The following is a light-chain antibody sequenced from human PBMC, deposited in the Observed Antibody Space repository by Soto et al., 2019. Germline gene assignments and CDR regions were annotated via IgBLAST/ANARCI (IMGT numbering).Light chain of an antibody. V-gene: IGKV3-11*01. CDR2: GAS. Sequence: IIMTQSPATLSVSPVERATLSFSAIQNINSNLAWYQHKPGQAPRLLISGASNRATGIPARFSGSGSGTDFTLTISSLEPEDFAVYYCQQRSNWPITFGQGTRLEIK. J-gene: IGKJ5*01. CDR3: QQRSNWPIT. CDR1: QNINSN.